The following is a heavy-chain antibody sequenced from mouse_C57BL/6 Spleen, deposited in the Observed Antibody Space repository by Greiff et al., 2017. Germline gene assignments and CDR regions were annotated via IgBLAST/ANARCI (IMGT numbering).Heavy chain of an antibody. Sequence: EVQGVESGGDLVKPGGSLKLSCAASGFTFSSYGMSWVRQTPDKRLEWVATISSGGSYTYYPDSVKGRFTISRDNAKNTLYLQMSSLKAEDTAMYYCARQGYNTTGFAYWGQGTLVTVSA. CDR3: ARQGYNTTGFAY. J-gene: IGHJ3*01. CDR2: ISSGGSYT. D-gene: IGHD1-1*01. CDR1: GFTFSSYG. V-gene: IGHV5-6*01.